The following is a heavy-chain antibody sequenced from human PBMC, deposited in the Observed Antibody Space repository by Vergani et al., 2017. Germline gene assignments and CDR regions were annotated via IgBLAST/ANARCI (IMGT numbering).Heavy chain of an antibody. V-gene: IGHV3-49*03. Sequence: EAQLAESGGGLVQPGQSLRLSCTASGFTTGDYVMSWFRQAPGKGLEWVGLIRSYMFGDGGTREYAGSVKGRFTISRDESRGTVYLQMGRLESADTAVYYCASRIVVEPGIPRVDWLDPGGPGPLVTVSS. J-gene: IGHJ5*02. CDR1: GFTTGDYV. CDR3: ASRIVVEPGIPRVDWLDP. CDR2: IRSYMFGDGGTR. D-gene: IGHD2-21*01.